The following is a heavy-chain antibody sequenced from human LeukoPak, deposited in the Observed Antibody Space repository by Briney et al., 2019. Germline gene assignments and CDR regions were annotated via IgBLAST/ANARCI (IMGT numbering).Heavy chain of an antibody. J-gene: IGHJ4*02. D-gene: IGHD1-26*01. CDR1: GFTVSSYE. Sequence: PGGSLRLSCAASGFTVSSYEMNWVRQAPGKGLEWVSYISSSGSTIYYADSVKGRFTISRDNAKNSLYLQMNSLRAEDTAVYYCASTASGSYYYLDYWGQGTLVTVSS. CDR2: ISSSGSTI. V-gene: IGHV3-48*03. CDR3: ASTASGSYYYLDY.